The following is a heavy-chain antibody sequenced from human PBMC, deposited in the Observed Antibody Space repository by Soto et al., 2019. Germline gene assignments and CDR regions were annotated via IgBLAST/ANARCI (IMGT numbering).Heavy chain of an antibody. Sequence: QITLKESGPTLVKPTQTLTLTCTFSGFSLSAHGVGVGWIRQPPGKALEWLALIYWDDDKRYSLSLKSRLTITKDTSKNQVVLTMTNMVPVDTATYFCAHSDYGDYFDYWGQGTLVTVSS. D-gene: IGHD4-17*01. CDR2: IYWDDDK. CDR1: GFSLSAHGVG. CDR3: AHSDYGDYFDY. V-gene: IGHV2-5*02. J-gene: IGHJ4*02.